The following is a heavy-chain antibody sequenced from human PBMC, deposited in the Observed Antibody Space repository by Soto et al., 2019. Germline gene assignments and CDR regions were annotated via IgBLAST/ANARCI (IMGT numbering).Heavy chain of an antibody. V-gene: IGHV4-39*01. CDR2: IYYGGSS. Sequence: LSETLSLTFTVSVGSISTSGYYGGWIRQPPGKGLEWIGSIYYGGSSHYNPSLKSRVTISVDTSKSQFSLNLSFVTAADTAVYYCARQGGYNDCDYWGQGTLVTVS. CDR3: ARQGGYNDCDY. J-gene: IGHJ4*02. D-gene: IGHD5-12*01. CDR1: VGSISTSGYY.